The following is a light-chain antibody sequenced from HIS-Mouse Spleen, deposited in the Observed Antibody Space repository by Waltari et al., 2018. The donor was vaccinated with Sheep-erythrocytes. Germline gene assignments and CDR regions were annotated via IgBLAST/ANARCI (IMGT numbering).Light chain of an antibody. J-gene: IGLJ3*02. Sequence: QSALTQPASVSGSPGQSITISCTGTSSDVGGYNYFSSYQQHPGKAPKLMIYEVSNRPSGVSNRFSGSKSGNTASLTISGLQAEDEADYYCSSYTSSSTLWVFGGGTKLTVL. V-gene: IGLV2-14*01. CDR3: SSYTSSSTLWV. CDR1: SSDVGGYNY. CDR2: EVS.